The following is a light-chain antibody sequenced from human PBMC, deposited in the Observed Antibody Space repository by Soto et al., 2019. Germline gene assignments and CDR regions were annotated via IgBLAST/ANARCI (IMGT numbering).Light chain of an antibody. CDR3: QQYKNGPPVT. CDR1: QRVNTN. V-gene: IGKV3-15*01. Sequence: ETVMTQSPATLSVSLGERATLSCRASQRVNTNLAWYQQKPGQAPRLLIYGASIRATGVPARFSGSGSGTDFTLTISSLQPEDFAVYFCQQYKNGPPVTFGGGTKVDIK. CDR2: GAS. J-gene: IGKJ4*01.